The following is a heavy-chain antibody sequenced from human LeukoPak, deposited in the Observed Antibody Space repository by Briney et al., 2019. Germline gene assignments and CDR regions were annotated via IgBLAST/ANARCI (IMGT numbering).Heavy chain of an antibody. CDR3: ARVVFQDYMDV. D-gene: IGHD2-21*01. Sequence: GGSLRLSCAASGFTFSSYSMNWVRQAPGKGLEWVSSISSSSSYIYYADSVKGRFTISRDNAKNSLYLQMNSLRAEDTAVYYCARVVFQDYMDVWGKGTTVTVSS. CDR2: ISSSSSYI. CDR1: GFTFSSYS. J-gene: IGHJ6*03. V-gene: IGHV3-21*01.